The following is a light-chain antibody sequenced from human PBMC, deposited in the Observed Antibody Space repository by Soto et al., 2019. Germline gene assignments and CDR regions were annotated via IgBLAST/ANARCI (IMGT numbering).Light chain of an antibody. CDR2: DVS. J-gene: IGKJ1*01. CDR3: QQNDSYSWT. Sequence: DIQMTQSPSTVSASVGERVTITCRASQSVSNWLAWYQQKPGKAPKLLIYDVSSLESGVPSRFSGSGSGTEFILTISSLQPDDFATYYCQQNDSYSWTFDQGTKVEMK. CDR1: QSVSNW. V-gene: IGKV1-5*01.